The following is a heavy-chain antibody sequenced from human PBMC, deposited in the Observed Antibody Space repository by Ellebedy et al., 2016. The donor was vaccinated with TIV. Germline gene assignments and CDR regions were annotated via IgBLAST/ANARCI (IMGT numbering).Heavy chain of an antibody. CDR3: AKGRGGGSDASAPRYYFDS. J-gene: IGHJ4*02. D-gene: IGHD3-10*01. Sequence: PGGSLRLSCAASGFTFNNYAMSWVRQAPGKGLEWVSTISHTGTRTYYTNSVEGRFIIPRDISKRALYWQMNSLRAEDTAVYYCAKGRGGGSDASAPRYYFDSWGLGTLVTVSS. V-gene: IGHV3-23*01. CDR1: GFTFNNYA. CDR2: ISHTGTRT.